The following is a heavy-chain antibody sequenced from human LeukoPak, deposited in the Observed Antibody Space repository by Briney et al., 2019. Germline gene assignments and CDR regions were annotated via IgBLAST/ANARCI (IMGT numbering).Heavy chain of an antibody. CDR2: TYYSGST. CDR3: ARAIHGIAAPN. V-gene: IGHV4-39*07. Sequence: SETLSLTCTVSGGSISSSSYYWGLIRQPPGKRLEWIGSTYYSGSTYYNPSLKSRVTISVDTSKNQFSLKLSSVTAADTAVYYCARAIHGIAAPNWGQGTLVTVSS. J-gene: IGHJ4*02. CDR1: GGSISSSSYY. D-gene: IGHD6-13*01.